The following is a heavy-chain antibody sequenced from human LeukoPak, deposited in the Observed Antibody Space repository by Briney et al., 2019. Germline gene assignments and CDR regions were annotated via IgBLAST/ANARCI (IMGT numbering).Heavy chain of an antibody. CDR2: IYYSGST. Sequence: SDTLSLTCAVSGYSISNSNWWGWIRQPPGKALEWIGYIYYSGSTYYNPSLKSRVTISVDTSKNQFSLKLSSVTAADTAVYYRAREVGEGYCSSTSCYADYWGQGTLVTVSS. D-gene: IGHD2-2*01. CDR1: GYSISNSNW. CDR3: AREVGEGYCSSTSCYADY. J-gene: IGHJ4*02. V-gene: IGHV4-28*03.